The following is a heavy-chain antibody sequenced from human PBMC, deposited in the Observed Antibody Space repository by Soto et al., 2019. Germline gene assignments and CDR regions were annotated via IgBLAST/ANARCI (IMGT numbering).Heavy chain of an antibody. CDR1: GFTFSSYA. D-gene: IGHD3-22*01. CDR2: ISGSGGST. Sequence: GGSLRLSCAASGFTFSSYAMSWVRQAPGKGLEWVSAISGSGGSTYYADSVKGRFTISRDNSKNTLYLQMNSLRAEDTAVYYCVKDHNYYDSSGYSLGFDAFDIWGQGTMVTVSS. CDR3: VKDHNYYDSSGYSLGFDAFDI. V-gene: IGHV3-23*01. J-gene: IGHJ3*02.